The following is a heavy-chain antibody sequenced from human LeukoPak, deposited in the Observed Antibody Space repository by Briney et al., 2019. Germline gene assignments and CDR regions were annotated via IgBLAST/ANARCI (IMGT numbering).Heavy chain of an antibody. V-gene: IGHV3-23*01. CDR3: AKTSGYDSLRYYFDY. CDR2: ISGSGGST. J-gene: IGHJ4*02. Sequence: GGSLRLSCAASGFTFSSYAMSWVRQAPGKGLEWVSVISGSGGSTYYADSVKGRFTISRDNSKNTLYLQMNSLRAEDTAVYYCAKTSGYDSLRYYFDYWGQGTLVTVSS. D-gene: IGHD5-12*01. CDR1: GFTFSSYA.